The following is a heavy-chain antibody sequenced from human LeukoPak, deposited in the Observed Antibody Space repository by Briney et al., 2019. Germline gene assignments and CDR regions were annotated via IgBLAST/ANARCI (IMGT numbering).Heavy chain of an antibody. CDR3: TRDRARTQSWVEFDL. V-gene: IGHV3-66*02. J-gene: IGHJ5*02. CDR2: IYTSVST. CDR1: GFRVSSTY. D-gene: IGHD3-16*01. Sequence: GGSLRLSCAASGFRVSSTYMSWVHQPPGKGLEWVSLIYTSVSTFYPDSVMGRFTISRDNSKNTLFLQMNSRRAEDSAVYYCTRDRARTQSWVEFDLWGEGTLVTVS.